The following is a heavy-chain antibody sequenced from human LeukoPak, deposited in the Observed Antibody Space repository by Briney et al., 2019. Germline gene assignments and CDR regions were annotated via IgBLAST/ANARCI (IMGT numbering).Heavy chain of an antibody. CDR1: GFTFSSYT. J-gene: IGHJ4*02. D-gene: IGHD3/OR15-3a*01. Sequence: GGSLRLSCAASGFTFSSYTMNWVRQAPGRGLEWVSSISSSSSFISYADSVKGRFAISRDNAKNSLFLQMNSLRAEDTAVYYCARAPTYDFWSGYYFNYWGQGTLVTVPS. V-gene: IGHV3-21*01. CDR3: ARAPTYDFWSGYYFNY. CDR2: ISSSSSFI.